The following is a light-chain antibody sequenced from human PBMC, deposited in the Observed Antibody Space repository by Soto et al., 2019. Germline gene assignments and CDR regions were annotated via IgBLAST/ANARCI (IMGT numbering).Light chain of an antibody. CDR1: SSDIGGYKY. CDR2: EVN. CDR3: SSYTGSNTWM. V-gene: IGLV2-14*01. Sequence: QSALTQPASVSGSPGQSITISCSGTSSDIGGYKYVSWYQQHPSKVPKLMIYEVNNRPSGVSDRFSGSKSGNTASLTISGLQAEDEADYYCSSYTGSNTWMFGGGTKLTVL. J-gene: IGLJ3*02.